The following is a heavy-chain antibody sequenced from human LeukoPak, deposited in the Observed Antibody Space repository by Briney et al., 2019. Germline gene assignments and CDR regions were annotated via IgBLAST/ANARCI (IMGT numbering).Heavy chain of an antibody. Sequence: GGSLRLSCAASGFTISSYGMHWVRQAPSKGLEWVAVIWYDGSNKYYADSVKGRFTISRDNSKNTLYLQMNSLRAEDTAVYYCAKDYPYDSSGYGFDYWGQGTLATVSS. CDR1: GFTISSYG. J-gene: IGHJ4*02. CDR2: IWYDGSNK. V-gene: IGHV3-33*06. D-gene: IGHD3-22*01. CDR3: AKDYPYDSSGYGFDY.